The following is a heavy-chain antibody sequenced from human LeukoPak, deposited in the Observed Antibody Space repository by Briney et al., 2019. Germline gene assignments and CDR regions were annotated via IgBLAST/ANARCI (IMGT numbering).Heavy chain of an antibody. Sequence: PSQTLSLTCTVSGGSISSSSYYWGWIRQPPGKGLELFGSIYYSGSTYYTPSLKSRVIISVDTSKNQFFLQLSSVTAADTAVYYCASLNYVYYYYYMDVWGKGTTVTVSS. CDR1: GGSISSSSYY. J-gene: IGHJ6*03. CDR2: IYYSGST. D-gene: IGHD4-11*01. V-gene: IGHV4-39*01. CDR3: ASLNYVYYYYYMDV.